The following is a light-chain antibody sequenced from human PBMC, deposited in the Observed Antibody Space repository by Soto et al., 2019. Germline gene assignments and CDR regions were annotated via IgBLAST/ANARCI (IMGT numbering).Light chain of an antibody. J-gene: IGKJ2*01. V-gene: IGKV3-20*01. CDR3: QQYGSSPYT. CDR2: GAS. Sequence: EIVLTQSPGTLSLSPGERATLSCRASQSVSSSYLAWYQQKPGQAPRLLIYGASSRATGIPDRFSGSGSGTDFNLTISRLEAEDFAVYYCQQYGSSPYTFGQGTKLEI. CDR1: QSVSSSY.